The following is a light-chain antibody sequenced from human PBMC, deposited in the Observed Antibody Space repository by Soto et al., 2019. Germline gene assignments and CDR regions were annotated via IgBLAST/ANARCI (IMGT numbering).Light chain of an antibody. V-gene: IGKV1-5*01. Sequence: DIQMTQSPSTLSASVGDRVTITCRASQSIRSWLAWYQQKPGKAPQLLIYDASNLESGVPSRFSGSGSETEFTLTISSLQPDYFATYYCQQYDSFSKTFGRGTKVEVK. CDR1: QSIRSW. J-gene: IGKJ1*01. CDR2: DAS. CDR3: QQYDSFSKT.